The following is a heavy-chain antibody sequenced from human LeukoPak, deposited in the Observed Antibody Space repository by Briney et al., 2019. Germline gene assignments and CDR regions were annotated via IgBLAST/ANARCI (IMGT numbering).Heavy chain of an antibody. CDR1: GFTFSSNT. D-gene: IGHD5-18*01. CDR2: IRGGGSDT. CDR3: ATGSSTAMVTPCGY. J-gene: IGHJ4*02. V-gene: IGHV3-23*01. Sequence: PGGSLRLSCAASGFTFSSNTMTWVRQVSGKGLEWVSSIRGGGSDTHYAGTVRGRFTISRDNSKNTLYLQMNSLGAEDTAVYYCATGSSTAMVTPCGYWGQGTLVTVSS.